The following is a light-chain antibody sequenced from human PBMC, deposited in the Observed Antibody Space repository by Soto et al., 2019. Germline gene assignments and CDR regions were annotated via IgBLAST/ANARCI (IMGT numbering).Light chain of an antibody. CDR3: QQYNSYWT. V-gene: IGKV1-5*03. CDR1: QSISGL. CDR2: KAS. Sequence: DIQMTQSPSTLSASVGDRVTITCRASQSISGLLAWYQQKPGKAPKLLIYKASSLESGVPSRFSGSGSGTEFTLTISSLQPDDFATYYCQQYNSYWTFGQGTKVDIK. J-gene: IGKJ1*01.